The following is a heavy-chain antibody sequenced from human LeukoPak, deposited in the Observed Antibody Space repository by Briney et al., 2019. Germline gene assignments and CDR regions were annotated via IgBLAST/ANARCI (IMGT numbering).Heavy chain of an antibody. CDR1: GFAFSSNG. CDR2: ISNSGNST. J-gene: IGHJ4*02. V-gene: IGHV3-23*01. D-gene: IGHD3-16*01. CDR3: AIGGY. Sequence: PGGSLRLSCVVSGFAFSSNGMAWVRQVAGKGLDCISTISNSGNSTYYAVSVNCRFTISRDNSNTTLYLQMNSLRAEDTAVYYCAIGGYWGEGTLLTVSS.